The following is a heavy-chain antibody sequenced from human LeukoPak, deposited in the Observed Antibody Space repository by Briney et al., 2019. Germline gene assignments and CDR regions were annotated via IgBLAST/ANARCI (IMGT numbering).Heavy chain of an antibody. D-gene: IGHD6-19*01. V-gene: IGHV4-34*01. CDR3: ARSAVAGKGETVNWFDP. Sequence: SETLSLTCAVYGGSFSGYYWSWIRQPPGKGLEWIGEINHSGSTNYNPSLKSRVTIPVDTSKNQFSLKLSSVTAADTAVYYCARSAVAGKGETVNWFDPWGQGTLVTVSS. CDR2: INHSGST. J-gene: IGHJ5*02. CDR1: GGSFSGYY.